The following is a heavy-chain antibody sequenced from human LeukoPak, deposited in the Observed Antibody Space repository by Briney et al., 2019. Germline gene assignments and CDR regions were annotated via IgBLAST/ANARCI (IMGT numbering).Heavy chain of an antibody. Sequence: SQTLSLTCVVSGDSVSSKNGAWNWIRQSPSRGLEWLGRTYYRSKWYNDHAESMEGRMTISQDTSKNQYSLHLNSVTPDDTAVYYCARDFGTTGWHTFDYWGRGTLVSVSS. CDR1: GDSVSSKNGA. J-gene: IGHJ4*02. D-gene: IGHD6-19*01. V-gene: IGHV6-1*01. CDR2: TYYRSKWYN. CDR3: ARDFGTTGWHTFDY.